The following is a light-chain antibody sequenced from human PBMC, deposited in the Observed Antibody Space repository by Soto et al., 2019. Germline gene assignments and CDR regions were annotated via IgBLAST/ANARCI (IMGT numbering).Light chain of an antibody. CDR3: QSYDSSLSGYVV. CDR1: SSNIGAGYD. CDR2: GNN. Sequence: QSVLTQPPSVSGAPGQRVTISCTENSSNIGAGYDVHWYQQLPGTAPKLLIYGNNNRPSGVPDRFSGSKSGTSASLAITGLQAEDEADYYCQSYDSSLSGYVVFGGGTKVTVL. J-gene: IGLJ2*01. V-gene: IGLV1-40*01.